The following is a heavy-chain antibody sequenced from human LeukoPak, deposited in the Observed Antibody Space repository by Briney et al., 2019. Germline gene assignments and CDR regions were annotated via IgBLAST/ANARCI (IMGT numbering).Heavy chain of an antibody. CDR1: GDSISSGNYH. J-gene: IGHJ4*02. V-gene: IGHV4-39*07. D-gene: IGHD6-6*01. CDR2: IHHRGNT. CDR3: TRVRQGSQSDF. Sequence: SETLSLTCSVSGDSISSGNYHWAWIRQPPGKGLECVGSIHHRGNTYYNSSLESRVTISVDMARNQFSLLLRSVTAADTAVYYCTRVRQGSQSDFWGQGTLVTVSP.